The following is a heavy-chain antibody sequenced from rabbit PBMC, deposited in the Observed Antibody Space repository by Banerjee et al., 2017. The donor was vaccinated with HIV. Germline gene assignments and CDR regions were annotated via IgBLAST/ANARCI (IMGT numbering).Heavy chain of an antibody. CDR3: ARDLAGVIGWNFNL. CDR2: INTGSANST. CDR1: GFSFSSSYW. Sequence: QEQLEESGGDLVKPEGSLTLTCTASGFSFSSSYWIYWVRQAPGKGLEWIACINTGSANSTCYATWAKGRFTISKASWTTVTLQMTSLTAADTASYFCARDLAGVIGWNFNLWGPGTLVTVS. J-gene: IGHJ4*01. V-gene: IGHV1S45*01. D-gene: IGHD4-1*01.